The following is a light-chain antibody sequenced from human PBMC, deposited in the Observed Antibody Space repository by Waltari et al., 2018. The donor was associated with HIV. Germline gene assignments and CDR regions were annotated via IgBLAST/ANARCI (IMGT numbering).Light chain of an antibody. CDR2: AAS. J-gene: IGKJ3*01. CDR3: QQLGT. Sequence: DIQLTQSPSYLSASVGDRVTVTCRASEGINNYLALYQQKPGTAPKLLVYAASTLQNGVPSRFSGRGSVTEFTLTIDSLQPEDFATYYCQQLGTFGPGTTVDIK. V-gene: IGKV1-9*01. CDR1: EGINNY.